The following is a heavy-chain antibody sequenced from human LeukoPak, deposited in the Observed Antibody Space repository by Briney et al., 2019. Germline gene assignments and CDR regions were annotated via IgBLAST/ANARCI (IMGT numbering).Heavy chain of an antibody. Sequence: GGSLRLSCAASGFTFSSYWMSWVRQAPGKGLEWVANIKQDGSEKYYVDSVKGRFTISRDNAKNSPYLQMNSLRAEDTAVYYCCLGATAANYWGQGTLVTVSS. V-gene: IGHV3-7*01. J-gene: IGHJ4*02. D-gene: IGHD1-26*01. CDR2: IKQDGSEK. CDR3: CLGATAANY. CDR1: GFTFSSYW.